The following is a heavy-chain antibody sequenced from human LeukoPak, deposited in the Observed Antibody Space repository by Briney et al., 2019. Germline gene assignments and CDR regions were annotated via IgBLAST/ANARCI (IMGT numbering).Heavy chain of an antibody. CDR3: AKDGVATVGYYFDS. CDR2: ISGSGYST. D-gene: IGHD6-13*01. Sequence: GGPLSLSWAASGFTFSNYAINGFGQAPGKGLDWVAGISGSGYSTYYADYVEGRFTVSRDISKNTMYLQMNSLRAEDTAVYFCAKDGVATVGYYFDSWGQGTLVIVSS. V-gene: IGHV3-23*01. CDR1: GFTFSNYA. J-gene: IGHJ4*02.